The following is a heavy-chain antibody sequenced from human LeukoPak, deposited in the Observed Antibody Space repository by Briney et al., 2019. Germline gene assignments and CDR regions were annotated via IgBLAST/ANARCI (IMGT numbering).Heavy chain of an antibody. Sequence: SETLSLTCTVSGGSISSGSYYWGWIRQPAGKGLEWIGRIYTSGSTNYNPSLKSRVTISVDTSKNQFSLKLSSVTAADTAVYYCARETTEPGGYWSAQRDGFDIWGQGTRVTVSS. CDR2: IYTSGST. CDR3: ARETTEPGGYWSAQRDGFDI. CDR1: GGSISSGSYY. J-gene: IGHJ3*02. V-gene: IGHV4-61*02. D-gene: IGHD2-15*01.